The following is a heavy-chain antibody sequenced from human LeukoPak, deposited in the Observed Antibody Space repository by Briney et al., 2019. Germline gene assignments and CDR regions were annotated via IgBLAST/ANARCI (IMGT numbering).Heavy chain of an antibody. CDR2: TNSDGSST. D-gene: IGHD3-22*01. Sequence: QPGGSLRLSCAASGFTFSSYWMHWVRQAPGKGLVWVSRTNSDGSSTSYADSVKGRSTISRDNAKNTLYLQMNSLRAEDTAVYYCARVRYYYDSSGYYDLGYWGQGTLVTVSS. CDR3: ARVRYYYDSSGYYDLGY. J-gene: IGHJ4*02. V-gene: IGHV3-74*01. CDR1: GFTFSSYW.